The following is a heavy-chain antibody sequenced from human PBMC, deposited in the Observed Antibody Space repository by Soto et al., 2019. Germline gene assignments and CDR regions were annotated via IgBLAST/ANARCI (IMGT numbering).Heavy chain of an antibody. J-gene: IGHJ6*02. D-gene: IGHD3-3*01. CDR3: ARVGPFWSGYFGHYGMDV. CDR2: ISSYNGNT. Sequence: GASVKVSCKASGYTFTSYGISWVRQAPGQGPEWMGWISSYNGNTNYAQKLQGRVTMTTDTSTSTAYMELRSLRSDDTAVYYCARVGPFWSGYFGHYGMDVWGQGTTVTVSS. CDR1: GYTFTSYG. V-gene: IGHV1-18*01.